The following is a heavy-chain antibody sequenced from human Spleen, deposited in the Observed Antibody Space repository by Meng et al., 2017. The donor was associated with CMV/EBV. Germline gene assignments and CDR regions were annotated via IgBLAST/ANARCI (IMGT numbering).Heavy chain of an antibody. J-gene: IGHJ4*02. CDR3: AGDRYDFWSGYYDF. V-gene: IGHV1-69*05. Sequence: SVKVSCKASGGTFSSFTIFWVRQAPGQGLEWMGGIIPLFGTSNYAQKFQDRVTITTDKSTNTAYMEMRSLRSEDTAMYYCAGDRYDFWSGYYDFWGQGTLVTVSS. CDR1: GGTFSSFT. D-gene: IGHD3-3*01. CDR2: IIPLFGTS.